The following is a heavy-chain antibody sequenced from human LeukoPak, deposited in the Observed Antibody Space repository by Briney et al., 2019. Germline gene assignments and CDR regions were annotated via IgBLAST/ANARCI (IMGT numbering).Heavy chain of an antibody. CDR1: GGSISSYY. D-gene: IGHD3-22*01. J-gene: IGHJ4*02. Sequence: SETLSLTCTVSGGSISSYYWSWIRQPAGKGLEWIGRIYTSGSTNYNPSLKSRVTVSVDTSKNQFSLKLSSVTAADTAVYYCARETVGEYYYDSSAEDYYFDYWGQGTLVTVSS. V-gene: IGHV4-4*07. CDR2: IYTSGST. CDR3: ARETVGEYYYDSSAEDYYFDY.